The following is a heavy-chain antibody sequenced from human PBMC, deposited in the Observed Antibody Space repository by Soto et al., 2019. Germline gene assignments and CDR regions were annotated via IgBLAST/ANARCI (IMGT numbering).Heavy chain of an antibody. CDR3: ARAVAGKVRWYFDL. CDR2: INHSGST. V-gene: IGHV4-34*01. J-gene: IGHJ2*01. Sequence: QVQLQQWGAGLLKPSETLSLTCAVSGGSFSGYYWSWIRQPPGKGLEWIGEINHSGSTDYNPSLRSRVTISVATSKDQFSLKLRSVTAADAAVYYCARAVAGKVRWYFDLWGRGTLVTVSS. CDR1: GGSFSGYY. D-gene: IGHD6-19*01.